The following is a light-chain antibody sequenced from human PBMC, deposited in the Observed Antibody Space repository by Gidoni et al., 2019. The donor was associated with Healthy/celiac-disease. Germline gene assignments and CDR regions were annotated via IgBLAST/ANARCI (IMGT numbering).Light chain of an antibody. CDR2: DAS. Sequence: PASLSVSVGDRVTITCRASQDISNYLNGYQQKPGKAPKLLIYDASNLETGVPSRFSGSGSGTDFTFTISSLQPEDIATYYCQQYDNRPFTFGPGTKVDIK. CDR1: QDISNY. J-gene: IGKJ3*01. V-gene: IGKV1-33*01. CDR3: QQYDNRPFT.